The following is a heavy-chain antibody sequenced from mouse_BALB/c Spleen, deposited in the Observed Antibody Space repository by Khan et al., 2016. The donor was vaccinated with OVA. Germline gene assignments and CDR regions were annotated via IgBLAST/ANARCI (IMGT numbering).Heavy chain of an antibody. Sequence: QIQLVQSGPELKKPGEPVKISCKASGYTFTKNGMNWAKQAPGKGLKWMGWIHTYTGEPTYADDFKGRFAFSLETSASTAYLQIKNLKNEDTATYFCARVGYAGTMDSWGQGTPVTVSP. V-gene: IGHV9-3-1*01. D-gene: IGHD2-14*01. J-gene: IGHJ4*01. CDR2: IHTYTGEP. CDR3: ARVGYAGTMDS. CDR1: GYTFTKNG.